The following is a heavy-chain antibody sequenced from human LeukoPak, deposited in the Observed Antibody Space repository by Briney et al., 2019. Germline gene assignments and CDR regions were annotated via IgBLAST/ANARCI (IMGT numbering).Heavy chain of an antibody. J-gene: IGHJ4*02. D-gene: IGHD1-26*01. CDR3: AKDLYSGSSHVFGY. V-gene: IGHV3-9*01. Sequence: PGGSLRLSCAASGFTFGAYGMHWVRQAPGKGLEWVAGISWNSGSIGYADSVKGRFTISRDNAKNSLYLQMNSLRAEDTALYYCAKDLYSGSSHVFGYWGQGTLVTVSS. CDR1: GFTFGAYG. CDR2: ISWNSGSI.